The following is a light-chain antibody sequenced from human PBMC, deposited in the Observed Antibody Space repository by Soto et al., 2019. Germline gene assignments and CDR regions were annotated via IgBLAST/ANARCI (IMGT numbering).Light chain of an antibody. CDR3: SSYTSSSIVI. CDR2: EVS. V-gene: IGLV2-14*01. J-gene: IGLJ2*01. Sequence: QSALTQPASVSGSPGQSITISCTGTSSDVGVYNYVSWYQQHTGKAPKLMIYEVSNRPSGVSNRFSGSKSGNSASLTIFGLQAEEEADYYCSSYTSSSIVIFGGGTKVTVL. CDR1: SSDVGVYNY.